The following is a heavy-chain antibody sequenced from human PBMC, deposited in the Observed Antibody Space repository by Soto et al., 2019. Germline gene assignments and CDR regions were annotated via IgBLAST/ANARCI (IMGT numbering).Heavy chain of an antibody. J-gene: IGHJ4*02. CDR2: ISWNSDNI. CDR3: ARDHCSGGACYLDY. D-gene: IGHD2-15*01. CDR1: GFTFDDYG. V-gene: IGHV3-9*01. Sequence: EVQLVESGGGLVQPGRSLRLSCAVSGFTFDDYGMHWVRQPPGKGLEWVSGISWNSDNIDYADSVKGRFTIFRDNAKNSLYLQMNSLRADDTALFFCARDHCSGGACYLDYWGQGNLVTVSS.